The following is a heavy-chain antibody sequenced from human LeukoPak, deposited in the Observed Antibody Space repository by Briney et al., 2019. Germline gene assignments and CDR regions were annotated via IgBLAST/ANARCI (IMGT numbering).Heavy chain of an antibody. J-gene: IGHJ5*02. D-gene: IGHD3-22*01. CDR3: AKGSSGYFSDL. CDR2: ISNDGGGT. CDR1: GFIFNNFG. V-gene: IGHV3-23*01. Sequence: GGSLRLSCTASGFIFNNFGLMWVRQAPGKGLEWVSAISNDGGGTTYADFVKGRFTISRDNSKNTLFLQMNSLRAEDTALYYCAKGSSGYFSDLWGQGTLVTVSS.